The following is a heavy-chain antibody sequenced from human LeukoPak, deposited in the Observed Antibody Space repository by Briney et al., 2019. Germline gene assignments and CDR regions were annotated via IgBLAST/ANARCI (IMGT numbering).Heavy chain of an antibody. Sequence: PGGSLRLSCAASGFTLGTFYMTWVRQAPGKGLEWVAVIWYDGSNKYYADSVKGRFTISRDNSKNTLYLQMNSLRAEDTAVYYCARQDDSSGPPTGYWGQGTLVTVSS. J-gene: IGHJ4*02. CDR1: GFTLGTFY. D-gene: IGHD3-22*01. CDR3: ARQDDSSGPPTGY. CDR2: IWYDGSNK. V-gene: IGHV3-33*08.